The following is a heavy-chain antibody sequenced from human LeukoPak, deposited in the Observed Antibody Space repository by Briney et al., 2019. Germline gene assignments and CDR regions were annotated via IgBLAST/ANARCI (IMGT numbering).Heavy chain of an antibody. D-gene: IGHD2-2*01. J-gene: IGHJ4*02. Sequence: PSETLSLTCTVSGGSISSSSYYWGWIRQPPGKGLEWIGSIYYSGSTYYNPSLKSRVTISVDTSKNQFSLKLSSVTAADTAVYYCARAGGGIVVVPAALFDYWGQGTLVTVSS. CDR1: GGSISSSSYY. V-gene: IGHV4-39*01. CDR2: IYYSGST. CDR3: ARAGGGIVVVPAALFDY.